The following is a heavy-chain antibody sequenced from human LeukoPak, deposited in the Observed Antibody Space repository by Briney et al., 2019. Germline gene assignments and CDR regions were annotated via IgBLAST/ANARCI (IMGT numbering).Heavy chain of an antibody. CDR2: IYYSGST. Sequence: PSETLSLTCTVSAGSISRSCYYWGWIRHPPGRGLEWIGSIYYSGSTYYNPSLKSRVTISVDTSKNQFSLKLSSVTAADTAVYYCASLSRGLAYCGGDCYYDYWGQGTLVTVSS. V-gene: IGHV4-39*01. J-gene: IGHJ4*02. D-gene: IGHD2-21*01. CDR3: ASLSRGLAYCGGDCYYDY. CDR1: AGSISRSCYY.